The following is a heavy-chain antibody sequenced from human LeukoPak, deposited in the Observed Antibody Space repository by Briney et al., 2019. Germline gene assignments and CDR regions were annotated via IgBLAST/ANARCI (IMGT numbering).Heavy chain of an antibody. CDR3: ARDHPVGSDFWSGYYPNWFDP. J-gene: IGHJ5*02. V-gene: IGHV1-18*01. D-gene: IGHD3-3*01. CDR1: GYIFNTYG. Sequence: GASVKVSCKTSGYIFNTYGISWVRQAPGQGLEWMAWIRGNNDNTKYAQKFQGRVTLTTDTSTSTAYMELSSLRSEDTAVYYCARDHPVGSDFWSGYYPNWFDPWGQGTLVTVSS. CDR2: IRGNNDNT.